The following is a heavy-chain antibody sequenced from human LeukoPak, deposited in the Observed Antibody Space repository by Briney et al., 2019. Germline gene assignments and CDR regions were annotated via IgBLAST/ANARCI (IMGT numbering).Heavy chain of an antibody. J-gene: IGHJ6*02. Sequence: GGSLRLSCAASGFTFSSYAMHWVRQAPGKGLEWVAVISYDGSNEYYADSVKGRFTISIDNSKNTLYLQMNSLRAEDTAVYYCAREWRIHLWFYGGNQPSLRYYGMDVWGQGTTVTVSS. CDR3: AREWRIHLWFYGGNQPSLRYYGMDV. D-gene: IGHD5-18*01. CDR1: GFTFSSYA. V-gene: IGHV3-30-3*01. CDR2: ISYDGSNE.